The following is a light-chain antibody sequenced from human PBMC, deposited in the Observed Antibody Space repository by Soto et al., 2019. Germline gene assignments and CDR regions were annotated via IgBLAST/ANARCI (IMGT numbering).Light chain of an antibody. CDR1: QSISSW. V-gene: IGKV1-5*03. CDR2: KAS. Sequence: DIQMTQSPSTLSASVGDRVTITCRASQSISSWLAWYQQKPGKAPKLLIYKASSLESGVPSRFSGSGSGTEFTLTISSLKPDDFATYFCQQYSGYPFAFGPGTKVDIK. CDR3: QQYSGYPFA. J-gene: IGKJ3*01.